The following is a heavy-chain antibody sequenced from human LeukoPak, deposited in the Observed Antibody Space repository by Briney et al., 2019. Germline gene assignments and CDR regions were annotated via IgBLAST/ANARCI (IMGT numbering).Heavy chain of an antibody. CDR1: GFPFSTYW. D-gene: IGHD4-11*01. Sequence: PGGSLRLPCAGSGFPFSTYWMNWVRQASGKGLEWVANIKRDGSEKFYVDSVKGRFTISRDNARNSLYLQMNNLRAEDTAMYYCATDTDLDYWGQGTLVTVSS. V-gene: IGHV3-7*01. J-gene: IGHJ4*02. CDR3: ATDTDLDY. CDR2: IKRDGSEK.